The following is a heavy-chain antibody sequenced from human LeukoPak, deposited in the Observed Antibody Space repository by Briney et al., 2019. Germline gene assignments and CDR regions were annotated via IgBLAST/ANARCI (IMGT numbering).Heavy chain of an antibody. CDR2: ISVSGDST. CDR1: GFPFSSYT. Sequence: GGSLRLSCAASGFPFSSYTITWGRQAPGKGLEWVSAISVSGDSTYYADSVKGRFTISRDSSKNTLYLQMDSLRAEDTALYCCVKGGHFDYWGQGALVTVSS. J-gene: IGHJ4*02. CDR3: VKGGHFDY. V-gene: IGHV3-23*01.